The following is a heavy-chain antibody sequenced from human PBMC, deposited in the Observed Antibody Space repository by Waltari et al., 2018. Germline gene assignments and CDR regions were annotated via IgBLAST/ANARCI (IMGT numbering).Heavy chain of an antibody. Sequence: QVQLVPSGAEVKTPGASVKGSCTVSGYPLTELPMPWVRQAPGKGREWMGGFDPEDGETIYAQKFQGRVTMTEDTSTDTAYMELSSLRSEDTAVYYCAIPHKTGYWYFDLWGRGTLVTVSS. CDR1: GYPLTELP. D-gene: IGHD7-27*01. CDR2: FDPEDGET. J-gene: IGHJ2*01. V-gene: IGHV1-24*01. CDR3: AIPHKTGYWYFDL.